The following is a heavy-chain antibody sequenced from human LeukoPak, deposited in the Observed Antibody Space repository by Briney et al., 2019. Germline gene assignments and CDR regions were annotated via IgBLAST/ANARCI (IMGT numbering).Heavy chain of an antibody. J-gene: IGHJ3*01. CDR1: GGSISSYY. Sequence: PSETLSPTCTVSGGSISSYYWSWIPQPPGKGLEWIGFVYYGGHTKSKRSLKSRVTISVDTSKNQFSLKLTSVTAADTAVYYCARDGVVAVSGIAAFDFWGQGTMVTVSS. V-gene: IGHV4-59*01. D-gene: IGHD6-19*01. CDR3: ARDGVVAVSGIAAFDF. CDR2: VYYGGHT.